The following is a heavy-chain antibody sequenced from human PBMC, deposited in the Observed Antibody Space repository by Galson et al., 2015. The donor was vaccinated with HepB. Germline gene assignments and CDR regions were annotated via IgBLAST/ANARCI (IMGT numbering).Heavy chain of an antibody. V-gene: IGHV3-48*03. J-gene: IGHJ3*02. CDR3: SRFQEDAFDI. Sequence: SLRLSCAASGFTFSSSEMNWVRLPPGKGLGWVSYISDIGSNIYYADSVKGRFTISRDNAKNSLYLQMNSLRADDTAVYYCSRFQEDAFDIWGQGTMVTVSS. CDR2: ISDIGSNI. CDR1: GFTFSSSE.